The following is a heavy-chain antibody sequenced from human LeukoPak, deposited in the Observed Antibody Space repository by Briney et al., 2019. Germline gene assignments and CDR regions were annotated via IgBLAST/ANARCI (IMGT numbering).Heavy chain of an antibody. CDR2: IYYSGST. Sequence: SETLSLTCTVSGGSISSSSYYWGWIRQPPGKGLEWIGSIYYSGSTYYNPSLKSRVTISVDTSKNQFSLKLSSVTAADTAVYYCARLHYYDSSGYPLYYYYYMDVWGKGTTVTVSS. V-gene: IGHV4-39*01. CDR3: ARLHYYDSSGYPLYYYYYMDV. J-gene: IGHJ6*03. D-gene: IGHD3-22*01. CDR1: GGSISSSSYY.